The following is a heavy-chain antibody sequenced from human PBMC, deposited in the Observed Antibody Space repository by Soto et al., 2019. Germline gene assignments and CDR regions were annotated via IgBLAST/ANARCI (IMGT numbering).Heavy chain of an antibody. CDR1: GFTFSSYW. CDR3: ARDLGRLGDYYGMDV. J-gene: IGHJ6*02. V-gene: IGHV3-7*03. CDR2: IKQDGSEK. D-gene: IGHD3-16*01. Sequence: GGSLRLSCAASGFTFSSYWMSWVRQAPGKGLEWVDNIKQDGSEKYYVDSVKGRFNISRDNAKNSLYLQMNSLRAEDTAVYYCARDLGRLGDYYGMDVWGQGTTVTVSS.